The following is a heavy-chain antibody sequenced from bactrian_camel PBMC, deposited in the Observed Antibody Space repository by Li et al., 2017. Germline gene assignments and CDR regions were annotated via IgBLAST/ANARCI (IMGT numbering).Heavy chain of an antibody. V-gene: IGHV3S40*01. CDR2: ITSLPSLFRAA. D-gene: IGHD3*01. Sequence: VQLVESGGGSVQPGRSLRLSCVASGITFSRHDMSWVRQAPGKEVEWVAGITSLPSLFRAASYADSVKGRFTASQGAKNTVYLQMNSLTPEDTGLYRCKGVRLCGDSDIETVWSQGTQVTVS. CDR3: KGVRLCGDSDIETV. J-gene: IGHJ4*01. CDR1: GITFSRHD.